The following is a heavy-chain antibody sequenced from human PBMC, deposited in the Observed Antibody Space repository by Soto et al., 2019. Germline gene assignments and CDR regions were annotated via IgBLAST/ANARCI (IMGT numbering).Heavy chain of an antibody. D-gene: IGHD6-19*01. J-gene: IGHJ4*02. CDR3: ARERTSGFSSGWYSDF. V-gene: IGHV3-11*01. CDR1: GFILEDYY. Sequence: QVQLLVSGGGLVKAGGSLRLSCATSGFILEDYYMTWVRQAPGKGLEWVAYNSGRGGHEQFAGSVKGRFTLSRDSATSAVYLQMTGLKVEDTGMYFCARERTSGFSSGWYSDFWGQGSLVTVSS. CDR2: NSGRGGHE.